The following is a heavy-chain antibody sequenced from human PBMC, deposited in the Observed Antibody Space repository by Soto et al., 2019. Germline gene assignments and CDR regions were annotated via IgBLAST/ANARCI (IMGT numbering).Heavy chain of an antibody. CDR2: ISGSGGST. CDR3: AKYYDILTGYLYYFDY. Sequence: GGSLRLSCAASGFTFSSNAMSWVRQAPGKGPECVSSISGSGGSTYYADSVKGRFTISRDNSKYTLYLQMNSLRAEDTAVYYCAKYYDILTGYLYYFDYWGQGTLVTVSS. J-gene: IGHJ4*02. CDR1: GFTFSSNA. D-gene: IGHD3-9*01. V-gene: IGHV3-23*01.